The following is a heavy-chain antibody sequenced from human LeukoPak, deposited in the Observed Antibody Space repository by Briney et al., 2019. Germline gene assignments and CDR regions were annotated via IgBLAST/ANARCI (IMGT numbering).Heavy chain of an antibody. D-gene: IGHD3-9*01. Sequence: GASVKVSCKASGDTFTSYGISWVRQAPGQGLEWMGWISAYNGNTNYAQKLQGRVTMTTDTSTSTAYMELRSLRSDDTAVYYCARSDILTGYSDNFDYWGQGTLVTVSS. CDR1: GDTFTSYG. V-gene: IGHV1-18*01. CDR2: ISAYNGNT. J-gene: IGHJ4*02. CDR3: ARSDILTGYSDNFDY.